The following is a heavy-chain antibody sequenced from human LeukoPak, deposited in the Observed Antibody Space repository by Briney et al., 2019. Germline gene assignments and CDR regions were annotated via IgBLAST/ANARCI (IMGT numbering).Heavy chain of an antibody. D-gene: IGHD6-13*01. CDR3: ARGLYSSSSLGDC. J-gene: IGHJ4*02. Sequence: PGGSLRLSCAASGFTFSSYSMNWVRQAPGKGLEWVSSISSSSSYIYYADSVKGRFTISRDNAKNSLYLQMNSLRAEDTAVYYCARGLYSSSSLGDCWGQGTLVTVSS. V-gene: IGHV3-21*01. CDR1: GFTFSSYS. CDR2: ISSSSSYI.